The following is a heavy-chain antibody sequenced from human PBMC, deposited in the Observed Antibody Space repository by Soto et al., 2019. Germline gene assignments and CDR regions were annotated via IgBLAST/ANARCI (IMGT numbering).Heavy chain of an antibody. CDR2: ISYDGSNI. CDR3: AKETPDDYSNPTQIDY. CDR1: GFTFSSYG. J-gene: IGHJ4*02. Sequence: GGSLRLSCAASGFTFSSYGMHWVRQAPGKGLEWVAVISYDGSNIYYADSVKGRFTISRDNSKNTLYLQMNSLRAEDTAVYYCAKETPDDYSNPTQIDYWGQGTLVTVSS. D-gene: IGHD4-4*01. V-gene: IGHV3-30*18.